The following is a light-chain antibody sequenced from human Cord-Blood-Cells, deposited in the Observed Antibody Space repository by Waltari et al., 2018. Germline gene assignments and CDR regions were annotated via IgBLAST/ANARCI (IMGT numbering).Light chain of an antibody. CDR2: DVS. CDR3: SSYTSSSTQHAV. CDR1: SSDVGGYHY. Sequence: QSALTQPASVSGSPGQSITISCTGTSSDVGGYHYVSWYQQHPGKAPKLMIYDVSNRPSGVSNRFSGSKSGNTASLTISGLQAEDEADYYCSSYTSSSTQHAVFGGGTQLTVL. J-gene: IGLJ7*01. V-gene: IGLV2-14*03.